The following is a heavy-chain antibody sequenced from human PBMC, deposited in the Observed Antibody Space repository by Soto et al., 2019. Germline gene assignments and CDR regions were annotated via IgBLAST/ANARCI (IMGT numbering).Heavy chain of an antibody. V-gene: IGHV1-18*01. Sequence: SVKFSCNASGYTFTRHGISLVRLALGQGVEWMGWISAYNGNTNYAGKLQSRFTMTTDTSTSTAYMELRSLRSDDTAVYYCARQRSSTSCYNAERCYFDYWGQGTLVTISS. CDR3: ARQRSSTSCYNAERCYFDY. CDR1: GYTFTRHG. J-gene: IGHJ4*02. CDR2: ISAYNGNT. D-gene: IGHD2-2*02.